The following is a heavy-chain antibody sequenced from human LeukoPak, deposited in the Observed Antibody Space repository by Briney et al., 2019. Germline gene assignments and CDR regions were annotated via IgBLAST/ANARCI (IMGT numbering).Heavy chain of an antibody. CDR3: ARGVRRTDCSSTSCYYYYYMDV. CDR1: GYTFTSYD. J-gene: IGHJ6*03. D-gene: IGHD2-2*01. Sequence: ASVKVSCEASGYTFTSYDINWVRHATGQGLEWMAWMNPNSGNTGYAQKFQGRVTMTRNTSISTAYMELSSLRSEDTAVYYCARGVRRTDCSSTSCYYYYYMDVWGKGTTVTVSS. CDR2: MNPNSGNT. V-gene: IGHV1-8*01.